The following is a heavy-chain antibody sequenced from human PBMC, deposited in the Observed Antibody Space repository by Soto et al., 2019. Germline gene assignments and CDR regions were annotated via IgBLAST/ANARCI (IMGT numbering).Heavy chain of an antibody. D-gene: IGHD2-15*01. J-gene: IGHJ3*02. V-gene: IGHV4-30-4*01. CDR2: IHYRGNT. Sequence: QVQLQESGPGLVKPSQTLSLTCTVSGGSIITADYYWSWIRQPPGKGLEWIGYIHYRGNTLYNPSLKSRLSLSIDTSENQFSLKLTSVTAADTAVYFCASANWAYAFDTWGQGTLVAVSS. CDR1: GGSIITADYY. CDR3: ASANWAYAFDT.